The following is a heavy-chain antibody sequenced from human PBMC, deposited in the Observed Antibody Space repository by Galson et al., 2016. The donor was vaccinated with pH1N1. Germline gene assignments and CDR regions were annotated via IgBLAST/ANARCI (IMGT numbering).Heavy chain of an antibody. J-gene: IGHJ4*02. Sequence: SVKVSCKASGGTFRSNAISWVRQAPGQGLEWMGGIIAIFRTADYARKFQDRVTITADEFMTSAYMDLSSLQSEDTAVYYCSTHRCYLIRDNPDYWGQGTLVTVSS. CDR1: GGTFRSNA. CDR3: STHRCYLIRDNPDY. CDR2: IIAIFRTA. V-gene: IGHV1-69*13. D-gene: IGHD3-16*02.